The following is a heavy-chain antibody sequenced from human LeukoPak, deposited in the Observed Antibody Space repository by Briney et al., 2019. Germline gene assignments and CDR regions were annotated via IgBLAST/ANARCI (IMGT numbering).Heavy chain of an antibody. D-gene: IGHD3-3*01. CDR2: INTNSGGT. CDR1: EYTFTDHY. Sequence: GASVKVSCKASEYTFTDHYMHWVRQAPGQGLEWMGWINTNSGGTTYAQKFQGRVTMTRLTSISTAYMELSRLRSDDTAVYYCARGGWGRFLEPYYFDYWGQGTLVTVSS. V-gene: IGHV1-2*02. CDR3: ARGGWGRFLEPYYFDY. J-gene: IGHJ4*02.